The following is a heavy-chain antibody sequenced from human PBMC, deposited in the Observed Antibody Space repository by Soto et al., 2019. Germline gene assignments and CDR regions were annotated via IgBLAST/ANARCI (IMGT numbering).Heavy chain of an antibody. D-gene: IGHD3-22*01. Sequence: GGSLRLSXAASGFTFSSYAMSWVRQAPGKGLEWVSAISGSGGSTYYADSVKGRFTISRDNSKNALYLQMNSLRAEDTAVYYCAKDPRGVVVIDYWGQGTLVTVSS. J-gene: IGHJ4*02. V-gene: IGHV3-23*01. CDR2: ISGSGGST. CDR1: GFTFSSYA. CDR3: AKDPRGVVVIDY.